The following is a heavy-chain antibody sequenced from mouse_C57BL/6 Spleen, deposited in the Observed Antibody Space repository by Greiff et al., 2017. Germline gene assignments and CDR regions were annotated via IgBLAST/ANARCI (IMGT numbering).Heavy chain of an antibody. V-gene: IGHV14-4*01. D-gene: IGHD1-1*01. CDR2: IDPENGDT. CDR3: TTPDHYYGSSFDY. J-gene: IGHJ2*01. CDR1: GFNIKDDY. Sequence: VQLRQSGAELVRPGASVKLSCTASGFNIKDDYMHWVKQRPEQGLEWIGWIDPENGDTEYASKFQGKATITADTSSNTAYLQLSSLTSEDTAVYYCTTPDHYYGSSFDYWGQGTTLTVSS.